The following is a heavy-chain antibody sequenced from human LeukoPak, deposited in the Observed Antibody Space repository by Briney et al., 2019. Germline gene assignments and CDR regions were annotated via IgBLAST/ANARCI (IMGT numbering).Heavy chain of an antibody. J-gene: IGHJ4*02. CDR1: GFTFSSYS. D-gene: IGHD1/OR15-1a*01. CDR3: AKGTKPVMTIPDY. CDR2: ISSSSSYI. Sequence: PGGSLRPSCAASGFTFSSYSMNWVRQAPGKGLEWVSSISSSSSYIYYADSVKGRLTISRDNAKNSLFLQMNSLRAEDTAMYYCAKGTKPVMTIPDYWGQGILVTVSS. V-gene: IGHV3-21*04.